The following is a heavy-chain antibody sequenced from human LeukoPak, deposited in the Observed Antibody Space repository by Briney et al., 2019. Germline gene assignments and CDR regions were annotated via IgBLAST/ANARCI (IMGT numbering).Heavy chain of an antibody. CDR1: GYTFSRHA. J-gene: IGHJ6*02. CDR2: INTNTGNP. D-gene: IGHD3-10*01. CDR3: AREMVRGGIYSYYGMDV. V-gene: IGHV7-4-1*02. Sequence: ASVKVSCKASGYTFSRHAMNWVRQAPGQGLEWMGWINTNTGNPTYAQGFTGRFVFSLDTSVSTAYLQISSLRAEDTAVYYCAREMVRGGIYSYYGMDVWGQGTTVTVSS.